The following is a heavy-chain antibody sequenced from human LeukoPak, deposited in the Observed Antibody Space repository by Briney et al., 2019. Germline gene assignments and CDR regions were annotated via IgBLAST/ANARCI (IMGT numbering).Heavy chain of an antibody. CDR2: INHSGST. CDR3: ARDGVLYCSGGSCYPHFDY. J-gene: IGHJ4*02. CDR1: GGSFSGYY. D-gene: IGHD2-15*01. V-gene: IGHV4-34*01. Sequence: PSETLSLTCAVYGGSFSGYYWSWIRQPPGKGLEWIGEINHSGSTNYNPSLKSRVTISVDTSKNQFSLKLSSVTAAGTAVYYCARDGVLYCSGGSCYPHFDYWGQGTLVTVSS.